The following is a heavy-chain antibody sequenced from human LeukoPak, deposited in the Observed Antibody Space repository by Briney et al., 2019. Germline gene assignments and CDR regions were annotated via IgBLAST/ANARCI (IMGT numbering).Heavy chain of an antibody. D-gene: IGHD3-10*01. Sequence: ASVKVSCKASGGTFSSYAISWVRQAPGQGLEWMGGITPIFGTANYAQKFQGRVTITADESTSTAYMELSSLRSEDTAVYYCARVSYGSGSWDYYYYYMDVWGKGTTVTASS. CDR3: ARVSYGSGSWDYYYYYMDV. J-gene: IGHJ6*03. CDR1: GGTFSSYA. CDR2: ITPIFGTA. V-gene: IGHV1-69*13.